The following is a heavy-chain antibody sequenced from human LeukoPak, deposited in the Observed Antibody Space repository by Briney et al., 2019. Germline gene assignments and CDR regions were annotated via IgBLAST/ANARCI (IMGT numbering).Heavy chain of an antibody. J-gene: IGHJ4*02. CDR2: IRYDGSNK. Sequence: GGALRLSCAASGFAFSSYGMHWVRKAPGKGLEWVAFIRYDGSNKYYADSVKGRFTISRDNSKNAPYLQMNSLRAEDTAVYYCAKFAPPIDYWGQGTLVTVSS. V-gene: IGHV3-30*02. CDR1: GFAFSSYG. CDR3: AKFAPPIDY.